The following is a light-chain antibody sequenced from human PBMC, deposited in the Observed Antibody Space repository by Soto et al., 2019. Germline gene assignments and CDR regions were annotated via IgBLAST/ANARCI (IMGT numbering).Light chain of an antibody. CDR1: SSDVGSYII. Sequence: QSALTQPASVSGSPGQSITISCTGTSSDVGSYIIVSWYQQHPGKAPTVMIYEVSKRPSGVSNRFSGSKSGNTASLTISGLQAEDEADYYCCSYAGSSWSYVFGTGTKLTVL. CDR3: CSYAGSSWSYV. V-gene: IGLV2-23*02. CDR2: EVS. J-gene: IGLJ1*01.